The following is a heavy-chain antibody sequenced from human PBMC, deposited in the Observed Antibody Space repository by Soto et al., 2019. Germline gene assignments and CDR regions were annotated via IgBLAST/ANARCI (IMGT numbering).Heavy chain of an antibody. Sequence: EVQLLESGGGLVLPGGSLRLACVASGFTFSSYAMTWVRQAPGKGLEWVSGISGSGGSTYYADSVKGRFTISRDNSKNTLYLQMNSLRAEDTAVYFCAQVRGVVALDGYFDCWGQGTLVTVSS. CDR3: AQVRGVVALDGYFDC. CDR1: GFTFSSYA. V-gene: IGHV3-23*01. D-gene: IGHD2-15*01. CDR2: ISGSGGST. J-gene: IGHJ4*02.